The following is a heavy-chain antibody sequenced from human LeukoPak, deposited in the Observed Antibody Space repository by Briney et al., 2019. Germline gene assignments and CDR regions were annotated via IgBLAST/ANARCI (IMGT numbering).Heavy chain of an antibody. CDR2: ISYDGSNK. D-gene: IGHD6-13*01. V-gene: IGHV3-30-3*01. CDR1: GFTFSSYA. Sequence: PGGSLRLSCAASGFTFSSYAMDWVRQAPGKGLEWVAVISYDGSNKYYADSVKGRFTISRDNSKNTLYLQMNSLRAEDTAVYYCARDPISIAAAGAFAYWGQGTLVTVSS. J-gene: IGHJ4*02. CDR3: ARDPISIAAAGAFAY.